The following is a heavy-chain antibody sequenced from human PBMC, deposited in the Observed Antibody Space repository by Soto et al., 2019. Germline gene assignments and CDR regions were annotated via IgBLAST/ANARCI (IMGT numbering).Heavy chain of an antibody. V-gene: IGHV3-23*01. CDR1: GFTFSSYA. CDR2: ISGSGGST. D-gene: IGHD2-21*02. CDR3: AKVGYCGGDCYSNYFDY. Sequence: PGGSLRLSCAASGFTFSSYAMGWVRQAPGKGLGWVSAISGSGGSTYYADSVKGRFTISRDNSKNTLYLQMNSLRAEDTAVYYCAKVGYCGGDCYSNYFDYWGQGTLVTVSS. J-gene: IGHJ4*02.